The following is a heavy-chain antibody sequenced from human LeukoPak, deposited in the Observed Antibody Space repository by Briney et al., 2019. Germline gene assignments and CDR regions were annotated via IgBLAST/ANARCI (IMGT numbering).Heavy chain of an antibody. D-gene: IGHD1-26*01. CDR3: ASSGSYRFDY. CDR2: ITASGTAM. V-gene: IGHV3-48*02. CDR1: GFTFRSYS. Sequence: PGGSLRLSCAASGFTFRSYSMNWVRQAPGKGLEWVSHITASGTAMFYADSVKGRFTISRDNAKNSLYLQMNSLRDEDTAVYYCASSGSYRFDYWGQGTLVTVSS. J-gene: IGHJ4*02.